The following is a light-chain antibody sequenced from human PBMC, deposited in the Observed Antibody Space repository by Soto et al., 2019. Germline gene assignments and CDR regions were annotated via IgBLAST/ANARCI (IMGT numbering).Light chain of an antibody. CDR1: QSVTSSY. Sequence: EVVLTQSPGTLSLSPGQRATLSCRASQSVTSSYLAWYQQKPGQAPSLLIYGASSRATGIPDRFSGSGSGTDFTLTISRLEPEDFAVYYCQQYGGSPLWTFGQGTKVDIK. J-gene: IGKJ1*01. CDR3: QQYGGSPLWT. CDR2: GAS. V-gene: IGKV3-20*01.